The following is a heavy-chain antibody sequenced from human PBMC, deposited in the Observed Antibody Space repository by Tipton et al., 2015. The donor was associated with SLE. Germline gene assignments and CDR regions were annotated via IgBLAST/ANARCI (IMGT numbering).Heavy chain of an antibody. J-gene: IGHJ4*02. D-gene: IGHD2-2*01. V-gene: IGHV4-4*07. CDR1: GGSINTYY. Sequence: TLSLTCTVSGGSINTYYWAWVRQPAGKGLEWIGRIYTGWNTKYNPSLESRVSLSVDTSRGQFFLEVRSVTAADTAVYYCVVCSPSSCSYFDYWGQGRLVTVSS. CDR2: IYTGWNT. CDR3: VVCSPSSCSYFDY.